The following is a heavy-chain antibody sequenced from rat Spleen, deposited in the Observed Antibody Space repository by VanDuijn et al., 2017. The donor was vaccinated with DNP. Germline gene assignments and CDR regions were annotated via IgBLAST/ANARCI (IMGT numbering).Heavy chain of an antibody. Sequence: EVQLVESGGGLVQPGRSLKLSCAASGFTFSDYYMAWVRQAPKKGLEWVASISFEGTSTYYGDSVKGRFTISRDNAKSILYLQMNSLRSDDMATYYCARHVLPLRVWDYWGQGVMVTVSS. CDR1: GFTFSDYY. J-gene: IGHJ2*01. V-gene: IGHV5-22*01. CDR2: ISFEGTST. D-gene: IGHD4-1*01. CDR3: ARHVLPLRVWDY.